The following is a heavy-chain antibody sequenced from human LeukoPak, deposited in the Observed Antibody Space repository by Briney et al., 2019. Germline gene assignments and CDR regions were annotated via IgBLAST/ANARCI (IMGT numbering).Heavy chain of an antibody. CDR2: INTNTGNP. CDR3: ARVVRSSSWDYYYYGMDV. CDR1: GYTFTSYA. D-gene: IGHD6-13*01. J-gene: IGHJ6*02. Sequence: ASVKVSCKASGYTFTSYAMNWVRQAPGQGLEWMGWINTNTGNPTYAQCFTGRFVFSLDTSVSTAYLQISSLRAEDTAVYYCARVVRSSSWDYYYYGMDVWGQGTTVTVSS. V-gene: IGHV7-4-1*02.